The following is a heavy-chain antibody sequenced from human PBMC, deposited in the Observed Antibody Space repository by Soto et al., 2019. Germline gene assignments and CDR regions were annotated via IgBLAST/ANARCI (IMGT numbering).Heavy chain of an antibody. V-gene: IGHV3-74*01. D-gene: IGHD5-12*01. J-gene: IGHJ4*02. CDR2: INSDGSST. CDR1: GFTFSSYW. Sequence: EVQLVESGGGLVQPGGPLRLSCAASGFTFSSYWMHWVRQAPGKGLVWVSRINSDGSSTSYADSVKGRFTISRDNAKNTLYLQMNSLRAEDRAVYYCARASGYDLRGLDYWGQGTLVTVSS. CDR3: ARASGYDLRGLDY.